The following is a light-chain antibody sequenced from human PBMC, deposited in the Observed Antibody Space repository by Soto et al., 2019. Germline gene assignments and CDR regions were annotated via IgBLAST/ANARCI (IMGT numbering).Light chain of an antibody. CDR1: SSDVGSYNL. V-gene: IGLV2-23*01. J-gene: IGLJ3*02. Sequence: QSALTQPASVSGSPRQSITISCTGTSSDVGSYNLVSWYQQHPGKAPKLMIYEASARPSGVSDRFSGSKSGNTASLTISGLQAEDEADYYCCSYASSSTWVFGGGTKVTVL. CDR3: CSYASSSTWV. CDR2: EAS.